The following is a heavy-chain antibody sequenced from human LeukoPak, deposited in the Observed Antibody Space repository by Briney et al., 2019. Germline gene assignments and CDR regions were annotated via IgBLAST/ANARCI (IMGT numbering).Heavy chain of an antibody. CDR3: ARHHYPYSWYRRSPANGLDWFDP. CDR2: INPNSGGT. CDR1: GYTFTGYY. Sequence: ASVKVSCKASGYTFTGYYMHWVRQAPGQGLEWMGWINPNSGGTNYAQKFQGRVIMTRDMSTSTVYMELSSLKSDDTAVYYCARHHYPYSWYRRSPANGLDWFDPWGQGTLVTVSS. D-gene: IGHD1-26*01. V-gene: IGHV1-2*02. J-gene: IGHJ5*02.